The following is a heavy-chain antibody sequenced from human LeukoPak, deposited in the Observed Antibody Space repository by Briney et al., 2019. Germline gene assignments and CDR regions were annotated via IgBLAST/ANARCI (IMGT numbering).Heavy chain of an antibody. V-gene: IGHV3-48*03. CDR3: ATLSVASSDVDH. D-gene: IGHD6-19*01. Sequence: GGSLRLSCAVSGFSFSIYEMHWVRQAPGKGLEWVSSISSSGGTTHHADSVKGRFTISRDNAQNPLYLQMSNLRADDTAVYYCATLSVASSDVDHWGQGTLVTVSS. CDR1: GFSFSIYE. J-gene: IGHJ5*02. CDR2: ISSSGGTT.